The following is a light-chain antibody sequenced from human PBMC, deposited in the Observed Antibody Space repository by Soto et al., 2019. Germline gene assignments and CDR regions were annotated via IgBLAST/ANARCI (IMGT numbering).Light chain of an antibody. V-gene: IGLV2-14*01. CDR3: ISYTSSSTWV. CDR1: SIDVGGYNY. J-gene: IGLJ3*02. Sequence: QSVLTHPASVSASPGQSITLACTGTSIDVGGYNYVSWYQQHPGKAPKLMIYEVSNRPSGVSDRFSGSRSGNTASLTISGLQAEDESDYYCISYTSSSTWVFGGGTK. CDR2: EVS.